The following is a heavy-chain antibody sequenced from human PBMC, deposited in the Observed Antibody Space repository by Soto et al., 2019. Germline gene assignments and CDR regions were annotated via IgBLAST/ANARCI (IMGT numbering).Heavy chain of an antibody. D-gene: IGHD1-26*01. J-gene: IGHJ4*02. CDR2: ISATTTYK. Sequence: EVQVVESGGGLVKPGGSLRLSCTASGFTFDSYTMNWLRQTPGRGLEWVSSISATTTYKYYADSVQGRFIISRDNAKNTLYLQMNSLRAEDTAVYYCARDREWELPGYWGQGTLVTVSS. V-gene: IGHV3-21*01. CDR1: GFTFDSYT. CDR3: ARDREWELPGY.